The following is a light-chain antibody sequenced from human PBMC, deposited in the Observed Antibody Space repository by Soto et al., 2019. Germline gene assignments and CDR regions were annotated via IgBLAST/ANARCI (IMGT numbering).Light chain of an antibody. V-gene: IGLV1-40*01. Sequence: QSVLTQPPSVSGAPGQRVTISCTGSSSNIGAGYDVHWYQQLPGTAPKLLIYSNNQRPSGVPDRFSGSKSATSASLAISGLRSEDEADYYCVAWDDSLSAWVFGGGTKLTVL. J-gene: IGLJ3*02. CDR3: VAWDDSLSAWV. CDR1: SSNIGAGYD. CDR2: SNN.